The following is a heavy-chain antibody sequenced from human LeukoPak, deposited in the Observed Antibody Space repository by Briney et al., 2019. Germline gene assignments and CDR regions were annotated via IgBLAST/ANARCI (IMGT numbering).Heavy chain of an antibody. CDR2: ISSNGGST. CDR1: GFTFSSYA. D-gene: IGHD3-22*01. V-gene: IGHV3-64*01. Sequence: GGSLRLSCAASGFTFSSYAMHWVRQAPGKGLEYVSAISSNGGSTYYANSVKGRFTISRDNSKNTLYLQMGSLRAEDMAVYYCARGGSNYYDSSGYPDYWGQGTLVTVSS. CDR3: ARGGSNYYDSSGYPDY. J-gene: IGHJ4*02.